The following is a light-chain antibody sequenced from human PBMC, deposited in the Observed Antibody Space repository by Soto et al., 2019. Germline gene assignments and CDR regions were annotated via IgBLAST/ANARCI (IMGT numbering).Light chain of an antibody. CDR3: QQANTFPRT. J-gene: IGKJ1*01. Sequence: DIQMTQSPSSVSASVGDRVDITCRASQGIGSQLAWYQQKPGKAPKLLIHAASTLQRGVPSRFSGSGSGTDFTLTISSLQSEDFATYYCQQANTFPRTFGQGTKVEIE. CDR2: AAS. CDR1: QGIGSQ. V-gene: IGKV1-12*01.